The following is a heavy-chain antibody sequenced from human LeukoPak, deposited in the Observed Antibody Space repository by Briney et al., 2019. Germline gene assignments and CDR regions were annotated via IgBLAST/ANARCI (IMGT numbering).Heavy chain of an antibody. Sequence: GASVKVSCKASGGTFSSYAISWVRQAPGQGLEWMGGIIPIFGTANYAQKFQGRVTITTDESASTAYMELSSLRSEDTAVYYCARALWSYDYGDYDFDYWGQGTLVTVSS. CDR2: IIPIFGTA. CDR1: GGTFSSYA. D-gene: IGHD4-17*01. J-gene: IGHJ4*02. CDR3: ARALWSYDYGDYDFDY. V-gene: IGHV1-69*05.